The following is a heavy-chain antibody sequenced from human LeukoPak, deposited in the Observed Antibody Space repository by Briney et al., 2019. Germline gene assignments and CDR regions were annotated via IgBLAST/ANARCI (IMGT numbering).Heavy chain of an antibody. CDR3: ARAVSDDAYPYYFDY. V-gene: IGHV4-30-2*01. CDR2: SYHSGST. J-gene: IGHJ4*02. D-gene: IGHD2-2*01. Sequence: PSETLSLTCSVSGGSISSGNYYWSWIRQPPEKGLEWIGYSYHSGSTYYNPSLKSRVTISVDRSKNQFPLKLSSVTAADTAVYYCARAVSDDAYPYYFDYWGQGTLVTVSS. CDR1: GGSISSGNYY.